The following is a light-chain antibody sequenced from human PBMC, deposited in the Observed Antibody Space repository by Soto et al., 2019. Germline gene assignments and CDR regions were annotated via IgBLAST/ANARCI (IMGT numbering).Light chain of an antibody. CDR1: ESISRH. Sequence: DIQMTQSPSSLSASVGDRVTITCRASESISRHLNWYQQKPGKAPKLLIYAASSLQNGVPSRFSGSGSGTDLTLTISNLQPEDLATYYCRQSYSTLSITVRQGTRLEIK. J-gene: IGKJ5*01. V-gene: IGKV1-39*01. CDR3: RQSYSTLSIT. CDR2: AAS.